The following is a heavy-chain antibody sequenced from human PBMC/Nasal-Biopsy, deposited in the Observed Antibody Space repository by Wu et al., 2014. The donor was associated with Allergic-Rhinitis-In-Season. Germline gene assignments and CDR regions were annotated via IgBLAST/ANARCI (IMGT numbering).Heavy chain of an antibody. CDR1: GFSLTTGGMS. CDR3: ARTSRGGSRWEKDYYYYYMDV. J-gene: IGHJ6*03. CDR2: IDWDDDK. D-gene: IGHD3-10*01. V-gene: IGHV2-70*11. Sequence: ALVKPTQTLTLTCTVSGFSLTTGGMSISWIRQPPGKALEWLGRIDWDDDKYYSTSLKTRLTISKDTSKNQVVLTMTNTDPVDTATYYCARTSRGGSRWEKDYYYYYMDVWGKGTTVTVSS.